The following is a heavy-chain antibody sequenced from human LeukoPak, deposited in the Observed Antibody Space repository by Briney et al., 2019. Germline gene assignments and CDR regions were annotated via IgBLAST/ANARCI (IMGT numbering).Heavy chain of an antibody. CDR3: ARDLSGYLDSSGSDGFDI. J-gene: IGHJ3*02. CDR1: GYTFTGYY. D-gene: IGHD3-22*01. V-gene: IGHV1-8*02. CDR2: MNPNSGNT. Sequence: HGASVKVSCKASGYTFTGYYMHWVRQATGQGLEWMGWMNPNSGNTGYAQKFQGRVTMTRNTSISTAYMELTSLRSEDTAVYYCARDLSGYLDSSGSDGFDIWGQGTMVTVSS.